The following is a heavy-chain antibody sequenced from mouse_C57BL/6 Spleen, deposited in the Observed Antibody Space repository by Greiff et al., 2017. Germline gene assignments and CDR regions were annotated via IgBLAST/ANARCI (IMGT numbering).Heavy chain of an antibody. CDR2: ISNGGGST. Sequence: EVQGVESGGGLVQPGGSLKLSCAASGFTFSDYYMYWVRQTPEKRLEWVAYISNGGGSTYYPDTVKGRFTISRDNAKNTLYLQMSRLKSEDTAMYYCARQEGYGNYGAMDYWGQGTSVTVSS. J-gene: IGHJ4*01. D-gene: IGHD2-1*01. CDR3: ARQEGYGNYGAMDY. V-gene: IGHV5-12*01. CDR1: GFTFSDYY.